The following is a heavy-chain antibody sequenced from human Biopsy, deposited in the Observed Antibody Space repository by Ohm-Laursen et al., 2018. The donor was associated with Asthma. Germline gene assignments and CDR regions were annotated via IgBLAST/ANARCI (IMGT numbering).Heavy chain of an antibody. J-gene: IGHJ4*02. CDR2: ITFDGSTQ. D-gene: IGHD6-13*01. Sequence: SLRLSCAASGTHFGSYNMHWARQAPGKGLEWMAVITFDGSTQHYGDSVKGRFTISRDNSKNMLFLQMNSLRAEDTAVYYCSRDTLGYYFDIWGQGTQVTVSS. CDR3: SRDTLGYYFDI. CDR1: GTHFGSYN. V-gene: IGHV3-30-3*01.